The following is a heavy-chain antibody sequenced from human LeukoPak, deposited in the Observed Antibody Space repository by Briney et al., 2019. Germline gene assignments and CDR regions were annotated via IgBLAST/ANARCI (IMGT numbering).Heavy chain of an antibody. CDR1: GASISSGSYY. Sequence: SETLSLTCTVSGASISSGSYYWTWIRQPAGKGLEWIGRISTSGSTSYNPSLKSRVNISGDTSKNQFSLKLSSVTAADTAVYFCARVANTGTYFLFDYWGQGALVTVSS. J-gene: IGHJ4*02. CDR2: ISTSGST. CDR3: ARVANTGTYFLFDY. V-gene: IGHV4-61*02. D-gene: IGHD1-26*01.